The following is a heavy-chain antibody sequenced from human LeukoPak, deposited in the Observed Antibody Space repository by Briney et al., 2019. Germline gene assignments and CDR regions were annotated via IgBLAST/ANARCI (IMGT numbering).Heavy chain of an antibody. V-gene: IGHV4-59*01. Sequence: SETLSLTCAVSGGSISGYYWSWIRQTPGKGLEWIGYTYYSGSIKYNPSLKSRVTISVDTSKNQFSLNLSSVTAADTAVYYCASRYGSGSYGFDYWGQGTLVTVSS. CDR1: GGSISGYY. J-gene: IGHJ4*02. CDR2: TYYSGSI. D-gene: IGHD3-10*01. CDR3: ASRYGSGSYGFDY.